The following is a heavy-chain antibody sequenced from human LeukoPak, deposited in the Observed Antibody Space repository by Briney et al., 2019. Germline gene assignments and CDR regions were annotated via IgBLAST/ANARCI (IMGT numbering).Heavy chain of an antibody. V-gene: IGHV3-30*02. CDR1: GFIFSSYN. Sequence: PGGSLRLSCAASGFIFSSYNIHWVRQAPGKGLEWVAFIRYDGSNKYYADSVKGRFTISRDNSKNTLYLQMNSLRAEDTAVYYCAKVMPPGRIRFYSYYMDVWGKGTTVTVS. CDR2: IRYDGSNK. D-gene: IGHD2-15*01. CDR3: AKVMPPGRIRFYSYYMDV. J-gene: IGHJ6*03.